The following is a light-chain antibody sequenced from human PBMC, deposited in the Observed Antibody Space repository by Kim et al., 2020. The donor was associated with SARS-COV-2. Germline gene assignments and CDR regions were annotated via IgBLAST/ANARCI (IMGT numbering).Light chain of an antibody. Sequence: DIQMTQSPSSLSASIGDRVTITCQASRDIKTYLNWYQQKPGKAPRLLIQDASNLAAGVPSRFSGTGYGTDFSFTISSLQSEDLASYYCQQYEDFVTFGGGTRVEI. CDR3: QQYEDFVT. CDR2: DAS. CDR1: RDIKTY. J-gene: IGKJ4*01. V-gene: IGKV1-33*01.